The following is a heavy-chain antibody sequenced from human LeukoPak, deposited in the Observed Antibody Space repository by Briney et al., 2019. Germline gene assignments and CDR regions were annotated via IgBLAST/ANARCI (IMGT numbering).Heavy chain of an antibody. Sequence: PSETLSLTCTVSGGSISNSNYYWGWIRQPPGKGLEWIGRIYYSVSTYYNPSLKRRVTISVDRSKNQFSMKLRYVPAADTAVYFCARLAIVGATTGNLEYWGQGTLVTVSS. CDR2: IYYSVST. V-gene: IGHV4-39*01. CDR1: GGSISNSNYY. J-gene: IGHJ4*02. D-gene: IGHD1-26*01. CDR3: ARLAIVGATTGNLEY.